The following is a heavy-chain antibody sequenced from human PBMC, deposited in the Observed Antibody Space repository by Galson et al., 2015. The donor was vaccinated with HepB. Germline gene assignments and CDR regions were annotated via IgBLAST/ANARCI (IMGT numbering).Heavy chain of an antibody. CDR2: IRSKAYGGTT. D-gene: IGHD1-26*01. J-gene: IGHJ4*02. CDR3: TRSKYSGSYYVAY. CDR1: GFTFGDYA. V-gene: IGHV3-49*03. Sequence: SLRLSCAASGFTFGDYAMSWFRQAPGKGLEWVGFIRSKAYGGTTEYAASVKGRFTISRDDSKSIAYLQMNSLKTEDTAVYYCTRSKYSGSYYVAYWGQGTLVTVSS.